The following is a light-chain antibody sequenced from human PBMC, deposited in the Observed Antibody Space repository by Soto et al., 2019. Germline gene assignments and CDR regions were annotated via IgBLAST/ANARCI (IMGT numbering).Light chain of an antibody. CDR1: SSDVGGYNY. Sequence: QSALTQPASVSGSPGQSITISCTGTSSDVGGYNYVSWYQQHPGKAPKLMIYEVSNRPSGVSNRFSGSKSGNTASLTISGLQAEDEFDYYCSSYTSSSIDYVFGTGTKVTVL. V-gene: IGLV2-14*01. CDR3: SSYTSSSIDYV. J-gene: IGLJ1*01. CDR2: EVS.